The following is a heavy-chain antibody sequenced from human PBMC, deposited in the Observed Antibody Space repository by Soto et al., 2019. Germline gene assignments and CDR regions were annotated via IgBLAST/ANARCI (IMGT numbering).Heavy chain of an antibody. CDR2: VYSGDIA. CDR3: AREVMTSVTRGWFDP. CDR1: GGSLNSGGYF. J-gene: IGHJ5*02. V-gene: IGHV4-31*03. Sequence: QVQLQESGPGLVRPSQTLSLTCTVSGGSLNSGGYFWSWIRQVPGKGLEWIGYVYSGDIAYYNPSLQSRVNIPLDTSKKQFSLTLTSVTAADTAIYFCAREVMTSVTRGWFDPWGQGTLVTVSS. D-gene: IGHD4-17*01.